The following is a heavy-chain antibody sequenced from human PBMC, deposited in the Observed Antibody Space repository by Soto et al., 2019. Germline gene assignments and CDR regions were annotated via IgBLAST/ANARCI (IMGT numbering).Heavy chain of an antibody. CDR3: ARVVKRGYRYDAFDI. D-gene: IGHD3-3*01. CDR1: GGSFSGYY. V-gene: IGHV4-34*01. J-gene: IGHJ3*02. CDR2: INHSGST. Sequence: PSETLSLTCAVYGGSFSGYYWSWIRQPPGKGLEWIGEINHSGSTNYNPSLKSRVTISVDTSKNQFSLKLSSVTAADTAVYYCARVVKRGYRYDAFDIWGQGTMVTVSS.